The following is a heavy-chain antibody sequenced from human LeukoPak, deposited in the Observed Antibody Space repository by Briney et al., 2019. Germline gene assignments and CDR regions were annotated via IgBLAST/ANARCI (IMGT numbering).Heavy chain of an antibody. CDR1: GYTFTSYD. CDR3: ARSRWLVRFTQYYFDY. CDR2: MNPNSGNT. V-gene: IGHV1-8*01. Sequence: GASVKVSCKASGYTFTSYDINWVRQATGQGLEWMGWMNPNSGNTGYAQKFQGRVTMTRNTSISTAYMELSSLRSEDTAVYYCARSRWLVRFTQYYFDYWGQGTLVTVSS. J-gene: IGHJ4*02. D-gene: IGHD6-19*01.